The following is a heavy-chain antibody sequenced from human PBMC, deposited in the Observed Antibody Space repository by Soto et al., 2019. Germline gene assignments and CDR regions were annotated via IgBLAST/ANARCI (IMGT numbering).Heavy chain of an antibody. V-gene: IGHV1-46*01. J-gene: IGHJ6*02. CDR2: INPSGGST. Sequence: ASVKVSCKASGYTFTSYYMHWVRQAPGQGLKWMGIINPSGGSTSYAQKFQGRVTMTRDTSTSTVYMELSSLRSEDTAVYYCARECITGTTGAYYYYYGMDVWGQGTTVTVSS. D-gene: IGHD1-7*01. CDR3: ARECITGTTGAYYYYYGMDV. CDR1: GYTFTSYY.